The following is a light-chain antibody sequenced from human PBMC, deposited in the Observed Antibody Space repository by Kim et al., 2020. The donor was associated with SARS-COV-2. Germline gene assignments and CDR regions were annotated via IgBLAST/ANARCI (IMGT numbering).Light chain of an antibody. Sequence: ASVGDRVTITCRASQSISSYLNWYQQKPGKAPKLLIYAASSLQSGVPSGFSGSGSGTDYTLTITSLQPEDFAIYYCQQTYSTPWTFGQGTKVDIK. CDR2: AAS. J-gene: IGKJ1*01. CDR3: QQTYSTPWT. V-gene: IGKV1-39*01. CDR1: QSISSY.